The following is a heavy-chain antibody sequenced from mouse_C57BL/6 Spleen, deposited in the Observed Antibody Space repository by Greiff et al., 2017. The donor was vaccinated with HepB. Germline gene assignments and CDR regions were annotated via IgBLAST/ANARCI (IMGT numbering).Heavy chain of an antibody. CDR1: GYTFTSYW. CDR3: AREYYGSSPYAKDY. D-gene: IGHD1-1*01. J-gene: IGHJ4*01. V-gene: IGHV1-52*01. Sequence: QVQLQQPGAELVRPGSSVKLSCKASGYTFTSYWMHWVKQRPIQGLEWIGNIDPSDSETHYNQKFKDKATLTVDKSSSTAYMQLSSLTSEESAVYYCAREYYGSSPYAKDYWGQGTSVTVSS. CDR2: IDPSDSET.